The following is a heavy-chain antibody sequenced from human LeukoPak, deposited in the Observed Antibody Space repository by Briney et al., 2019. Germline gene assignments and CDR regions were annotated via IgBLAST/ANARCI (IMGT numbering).Heavy chain of an antibody. Sequence: PSETLSLTCTVSGGSISSNSYYWAWIRQPPGKGREWIGSIFYDGSTYYTASLKSRVTISVDTSKNQFSLKLSSVTAADTAVYYCARQEIYRGYGKYRFAPWGQGTLVIVSS. CDR2: IFYDGST. CDR3: ARQEIYRGYGKYRFAP. CDR1: GGSISSNSYY. V-gene: IGHV4-39*01. D-gene: IGHD5-12*01. J-gene: IGHJ5*02.